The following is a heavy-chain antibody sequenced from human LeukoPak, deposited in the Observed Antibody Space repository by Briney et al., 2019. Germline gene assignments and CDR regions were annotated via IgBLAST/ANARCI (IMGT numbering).Heavy chain of an antibody. CDR3: AKGGYLAATSFYYYYGMDV. D-gene: IGHD2-15*01. V-gene: IGHV3-23*01. Sequence: PGGSVSVSCADSGLTFRSYAMMWVRQAAGKGVDWVAVISGSGGTTYYADCVNSCFTTSRDNSNNTLYLQINSLTAEDTGVYYCAKGGYLAATSFYYYYGMDVWGQGTTVTVSS. CDR2: ISGSGGTT. CDR1: GLTFRSYA. J-gene: IGHJ6*02.